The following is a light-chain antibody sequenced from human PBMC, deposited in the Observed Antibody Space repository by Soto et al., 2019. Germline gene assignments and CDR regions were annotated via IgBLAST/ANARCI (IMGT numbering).Light chain of an antibody. CDR3: QQSYSRPPT. V-gene: IGKV1-39*01. J-gene: IGKJ1*01. CDR1: QSISSY. CDR2: AAS. Sequence: DIPMTQAPSSLSASVVDRVTITCRASQSISSYLNWYQQKPGKAPELLIYAASSLHSGVPSRFSGTGSGTAFTLSINSLQPEDFATYFCQQSYSRPPTFGQGTKVGI.